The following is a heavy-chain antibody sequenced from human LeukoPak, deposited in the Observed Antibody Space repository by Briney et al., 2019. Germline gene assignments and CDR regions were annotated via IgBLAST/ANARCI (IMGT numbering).Heavy chain of an antibody. CDR3: ARVGSGSFLGYFAY. CDR1: GGTFSSYA. Sequence: SVKVSCKASGGTFSSYAISWVRQAPGQGLEWMGRIIPILGIANYAQKFQGRVTITADKSTSTAYMELRSLRSDDTAVYYCARVGSGSFLGYFAYWGQGTWVTVSS. CDR2: IIPILGIA. V-gene: IGHV1-69*04. J-gene: IGHJ4*02. D-gene: IGHD3-10*01.